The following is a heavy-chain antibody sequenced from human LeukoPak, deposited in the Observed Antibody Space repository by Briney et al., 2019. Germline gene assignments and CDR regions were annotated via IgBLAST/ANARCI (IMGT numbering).Heavy chain of an antibody. Sequence: GASVKVSCKASGYTFTSYDINRVRQATGQGLEWMGWMNPNSGSTGYAQKLQGRVTITRNTSISTAYMELSGLRSEDTAVYYCARGRSTGYPYYFEYWGQGTLVTVSS. CDR2: MNPNSGST. CDR3: ARGRSTGYPYYFEY. D-gene: IGHD5-12*01. V-gene: IGHV1-8*03. J-gene: IGHJ4*02. CDR1: GYTFTSYD.